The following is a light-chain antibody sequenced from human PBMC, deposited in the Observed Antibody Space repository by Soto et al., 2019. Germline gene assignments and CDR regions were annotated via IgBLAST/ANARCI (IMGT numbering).Light chain of an antibody. Sequence: EIVMTQSPATLSVSPGERATLSCRASQRVSSDLAWYQQRPGQTPRLLIFGTYTRSPGIPSRFSGSGSGTEFTLTISSLQSEDFAVYYCQQFQNWPWTFGQGTKVDI. CDR3: QQFQNWPWT. CDR2: GTY. CDR1: QRVSSD. J-gene: IGKJ1*01. V-gene: IGKV3-15*01.